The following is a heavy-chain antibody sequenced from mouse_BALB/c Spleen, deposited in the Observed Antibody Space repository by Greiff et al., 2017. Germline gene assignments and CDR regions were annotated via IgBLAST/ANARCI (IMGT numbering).Heavy chain of an antibody. J-gene: IGHJ3*01. CDR2: IWSGGST. V-gene: IGHV2-2*01. Sequence: QVQLQQSGPGLVQPSQSLSITCTVSGFSLTSYGVHWVRQSPGKGLEWLGVIWSGGSTDYNAAFISRLSISKDNSKSQVFFKMNSLQTDDTATYYCAKLVYDRFAYWGQGTLVTVSA. CDR3: AKLVYDRFAY. D-gene: IGHD2-3*01. CDR1: GFSLTSYG.